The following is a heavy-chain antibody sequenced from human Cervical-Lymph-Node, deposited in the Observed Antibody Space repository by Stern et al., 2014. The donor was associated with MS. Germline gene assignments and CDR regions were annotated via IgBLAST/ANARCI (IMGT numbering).Heavy chain of an antibody. CDR3: ATSTASDAFDI. CDR2: VWNDVSKE. V-gene: IGHV3-33*01. D-gene: IGHD2/OR15-2a*01. J-gene: IGHJ3*02. CDR1: GLTFSTSV. Sequence: MQLVESGGGVAQPGRSLRLSCVASGLTFSTSVMRWVRQAPGKGLEWVAVVWNDVSKERCTESVKGRFSTSRDTAKNTLHLQMSSLRAEDTAVYFCATSTASDAFDIWGQGTLVTVSS.